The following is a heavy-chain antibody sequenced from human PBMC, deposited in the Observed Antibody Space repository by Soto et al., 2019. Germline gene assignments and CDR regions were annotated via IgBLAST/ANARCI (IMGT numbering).Heavy chain of an antibody. CDR2: ISDSGGSS. Sequence: GGSLRHSCAGSGFTFSSYAMSWVRQAPGKGLEWVSTISDSGGSSYYADSVKGRFTISRDNSKNTLYLQMNSLRAEDTALYYCARAIHADKFNYFGHGTLVT. CDR3: ARAIHADKFNY. V-gene: IGHV3-23*01. J-gene: IGHJ4*01. CDR1: GFTFSSYA. D-gene: IGHD3-22*01.